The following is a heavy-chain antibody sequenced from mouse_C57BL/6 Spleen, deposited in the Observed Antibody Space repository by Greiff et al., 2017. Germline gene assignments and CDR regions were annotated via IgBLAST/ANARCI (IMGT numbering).Heavy chain of an antibody. J-gene: IGHJ2*01. Sequence: QQSCTASGYPFTSYWMHWVTQRPGRGLEWIGKIDPKSGGTKYNEKFKSKATLTVDKHSSTAYKHVSSLTSEDSAVYYCARDRYFAYWGQGTTLTVSS. CDR3: ARDRYFAY. CDR1: GYPFTSYW. V-gene: IGHV1-72*01. CDR2: IDPKSGGT.